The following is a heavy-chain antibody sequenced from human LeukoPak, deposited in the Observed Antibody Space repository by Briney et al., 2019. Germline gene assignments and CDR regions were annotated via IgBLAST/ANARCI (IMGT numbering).Heavy chain of an antibody. J-gene: IGHJ4*02. CDR1: GFTFLRHG. CDR2: ISASGGAT. CDR3: AKGNYGEKIDY. Sequence: GGSLRLSCAASGFTFLRHGMTWFRQAPGKGLEWVSGISASGGATYYADSVKGRFTISRDNSKNTLYLQMNSLKAEDAALYCAKGNYGEKIDYWGPGTLVTVSS. D-gene: IGHD4-17*01. V-gene: IGHV3-23*01.